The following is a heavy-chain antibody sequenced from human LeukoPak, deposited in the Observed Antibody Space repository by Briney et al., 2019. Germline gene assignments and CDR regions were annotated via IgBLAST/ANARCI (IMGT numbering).Heavy chain of an antibody. CDR3: ARGRAPADDFDY. D-gene: IGHD6-13*01. CDR1: GYTFTNYG. J-gene: IGHJ4*02. V-gene: IGHV1-18*04. CDR2: ISTYSADT. Sequence: ASVTVSCTASGYTFTNYGISWVRQAPGQGLEWMGWISTYSADTKYAQKLQGRATVTTDTSTSTAYMELRSLRSDDTAVYYCARGRAPADDFDYWGQGTLVTVSS.